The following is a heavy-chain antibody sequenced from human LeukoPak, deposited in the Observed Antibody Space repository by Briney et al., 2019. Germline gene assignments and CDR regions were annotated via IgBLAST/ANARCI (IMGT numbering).Heavy chain of an antibody. V-gene: IGHV4-59*08. D-gene: IGHD2-15*01. CDR2: MYDSGNT. Sequence: SETLSLTCTVSGASISNYHWSWIRQPPGKGLEWIGYMYDSGNTNYNPSLKSRVTISVDTSKNQFSLKLSSVTTADTAVYYCARTQRGSGGSCYSFFECWFDPWGQGTLVTVSS. J-gene: IGHJ5*02. CDR1: GASISNYH. CDR3: ARTQRGSGGSCYSFFECWFDP.